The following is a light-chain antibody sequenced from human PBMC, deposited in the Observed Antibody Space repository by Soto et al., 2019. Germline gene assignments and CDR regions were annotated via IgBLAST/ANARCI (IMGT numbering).Light chain of an antibody. CDR1: GRVVSSY. Sequence: EIVLTQSPCTVSLSPGETATLSCRATGRVVSSYLAWYQLQPGQAPRLLIYDASTRATGIPARFSGSGSGTDFTLTISRLEPEDFAVYYCQQYGSIPWTFGQGTKVDIK. V-gene: IGKV3-20*01. CDR2: DAS. J-gene: IGKJ1*01. CDR3: QQYGSIPWT.